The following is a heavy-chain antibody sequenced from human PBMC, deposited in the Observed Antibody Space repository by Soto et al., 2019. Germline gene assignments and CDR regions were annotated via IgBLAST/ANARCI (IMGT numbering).Heavy chain of an antibody. D-gene: IGHD4-17*01. CDR1: GFTFSSYS. CDR3: ARDPLYDYGEPRYFDL. Sequence: GGSLRLSCAASGFTFSSYSMNWVRQAPGMVLDLVSYISSSSSTLYYADSVKGRFTISRDNAKISLYLQMNRLRAEDTAVYYCARDPLYDYGEPRYFDLWGRGTLVTVTS. J-gene: IGHJ2*01. CDR2: ISSSSSTL. V-gene: IGHV3-48*01.